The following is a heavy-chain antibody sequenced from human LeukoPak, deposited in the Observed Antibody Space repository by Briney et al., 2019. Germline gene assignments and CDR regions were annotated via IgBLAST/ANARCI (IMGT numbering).Heavy chain of an antibody. CDR3: ARALVAPYYFDY. CDR2: INTDGGST. CDR1: GFTFSSYW. D-gene: IGHD2-15*01. V-gene: IGHV3-74*01. J-gene: IGHJ4*02. Sequence: GGSVRLSCAASGFTFSSYWMHWVRQGPGKGLVWVSRINTDGGSTTYADSVKGRFTISRDNAKNTLYLQMNSLRAEDTAVYYCARALVAPYYFDYWGQGALVTVSS.